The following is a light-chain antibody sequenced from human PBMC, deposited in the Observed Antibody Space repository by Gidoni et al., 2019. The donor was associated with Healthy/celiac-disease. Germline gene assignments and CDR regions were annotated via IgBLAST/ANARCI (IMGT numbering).Light chain of an antibody. Sequence: DIQMTQYPSTLSASVGDRVTITCRASQSISSWLAWYQQQPGKAPKLLIYDPSSLEGGVPSRFSGCGSGTEFTLTIRSLEPDDFATYYCQQYNSYSFGGGTKVEIK. V-gene: IGKV1-5*01. CDR3: QQYNSYS. CDR1: QSISSW. J-gene: IGKJ4*01. CDR2: DPS.